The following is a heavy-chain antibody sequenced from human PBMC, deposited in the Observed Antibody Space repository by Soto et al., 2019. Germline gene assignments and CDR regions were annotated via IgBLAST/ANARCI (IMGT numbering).Heavy chain of an antibody. CDR2: ISYDGSNK. CDR3: AKSPMVRGVNYFDY. CDR1: GSTFSSYG. J-gene: IGHJ4*02. D-gene: IGHD3-10*01. Sequence: GGSLRLSCAASGSTFSSYGMHWVRQAPGRGLEWVAVISYDGSNKYYADSVKGRFTISRDNSKNTLYLQMNSLRAEDTAVYYCAKSPMVRGVNYFDYWGQGTLVTVSS. V-gene: IGHV3-30*18.